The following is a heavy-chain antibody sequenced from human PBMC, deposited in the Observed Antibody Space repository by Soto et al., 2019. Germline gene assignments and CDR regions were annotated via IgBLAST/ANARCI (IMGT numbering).Heavy chain of an antibody. V-gene: IGHV3-23*01. CDR2: ISGSGGST. CDR3: VKVRTTVPPLPVY. J-gene: IGHJ4*02. Sequence: EVPLLESGGGLVQPGGYLRLSCAASGFTFIRYDMSWVRQAPGKGMECGSAISGSGGSTYYADSGKGRFTISRDNSKNTLSLQMNSLSAEDTAVYYCVKVRTTVPPLPVYWVQGTLVIVS. D-gene: IGHD4-17*01. CDR1: GFTFIRYD.